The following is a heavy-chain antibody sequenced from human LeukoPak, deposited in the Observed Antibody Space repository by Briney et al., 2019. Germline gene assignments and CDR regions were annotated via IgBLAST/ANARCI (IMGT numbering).Heavy chain of an antibody. CDR1: GASISSYY. CDR3: ARGDSSSPYPNKDAFDI. V-gene: IGHV4-59*01. D-gene: IGHD6-13*01. Sequence: PSETLSLTCTVSGASISSYYWSWIRQPPGKGLEWIGDIYYSGSIKYNPSLKSRVTMSVDTSKNQFSLRLSSVTAADTAVYYCARGDSSSPYPNKDAFDIWGQGTMVTVSS. CDR2: IYYSGSI. J-gene: IGHJ3*02.